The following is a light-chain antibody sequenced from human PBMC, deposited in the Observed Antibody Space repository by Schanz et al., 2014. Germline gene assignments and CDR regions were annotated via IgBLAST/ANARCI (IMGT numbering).Light chain of an antibody. V-gene: IGLV2-11*01. CDR1: SSDVGGYNY. Sequence: QSALTQPRSVSGSPGQSVTISCTGTSSDVGGYNYVSWYQQHPGKAPKLMIYEVSKRPSGVSNRFSGSKSGNTASLTISGLQAEDEADYYCCSYAGTYTWVFGGGTKLTVL. CDR3: CSYAGTYTWV. CDR2: EVS. J-gene: IGLJ3*02.